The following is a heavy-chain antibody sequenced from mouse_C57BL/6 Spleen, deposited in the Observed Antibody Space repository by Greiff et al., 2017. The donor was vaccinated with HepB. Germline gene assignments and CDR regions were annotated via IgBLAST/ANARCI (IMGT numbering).Heavy chain of an antibody. D-gene: IGHD1-1*01. J-gene: IGHJ2*01. V-gene: IGHV1-82*01. CDR3: ARSGLNYYGSSFDY. Sequence: VKLQESGPELVKPGASVKISCKASGYAFSSSWMNWVKQRPGKGLEWIGRIYPGDGDTNYNGKFKGKATLTADESSSTAYMQLSSLTSEDSAVYFCARSGLNYYGSSFDYWGQGTTLTVSS. CDR1: GYAFSSSW. CDR2: IYPGDGDT.